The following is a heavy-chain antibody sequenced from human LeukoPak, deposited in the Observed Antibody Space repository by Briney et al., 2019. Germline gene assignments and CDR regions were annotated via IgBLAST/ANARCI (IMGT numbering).Heavy chain of an antibody. D-gene: IGHD1-26*01. CDR1: GGSISSYY. Sequence: SSETLSLTCIVSGGSISSYYWSWIRQPPGKGLEWIGYIYYTGSTNYNPSLKSRVTISVDTSKNQLSLKLRSVAAADTAVYYCARQDSGTYLNPLDIWGQGTAVTVSS. V-gene: IGHV4-59*08. CDR3: ARQDSGTYLNPLDI. CDR2: IYYTGST. J-gene: IGHJ3*02.